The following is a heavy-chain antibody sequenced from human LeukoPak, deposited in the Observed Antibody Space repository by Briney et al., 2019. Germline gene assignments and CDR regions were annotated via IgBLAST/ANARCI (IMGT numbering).Heavy chain of an antibody. CDR1: GFTFDDYA. J-gene: IGHJ6*03. Sequence: GGSLRLSCAASGFTFDDYAMHWVRQAPGKGLEWVSGISWNSFTIGYADSVKGRFTISRDNAKNSLYLQMNSLRAEDTALYYCARVQLVDYYYYSYMDVWGKGTTVTVSS. D-gene: IGHD6-6*01. CDR2: ISWNSFTI. CDR3: ARVQLVDYYYYSYMDV. V-gene: IGHV3-9*01.